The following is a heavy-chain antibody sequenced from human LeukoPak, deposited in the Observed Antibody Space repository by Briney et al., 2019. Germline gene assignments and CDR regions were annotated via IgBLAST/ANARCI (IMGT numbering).Heavy chain of an antibody. CDR1: GDSISNSNYY. D-gene: IGHD6-13*01. J-gene: IGHJ4*02. CDR3: PRTSWQQIDY. V-gene: IGHV4-39*07. Sequence: PSETLSLTCTVSGDSISNSNYYCGWLRHPPEKGLEWIGSIYYSGSTYFNPSLTSRVTISVDTSKNQFSLKLTSVIAADTAVYYCPRTSWQQIDYWGQGTLVTVSS. CDR2: IYYSGST.